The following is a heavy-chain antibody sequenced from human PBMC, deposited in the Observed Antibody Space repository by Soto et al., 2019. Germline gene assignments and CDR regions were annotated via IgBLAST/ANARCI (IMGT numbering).Heavy chain of an antibody. CDR2: ISYSGST. CDR1: GASINSYY. CDR3: ARDEVDGYNRLYGTDV. Sequence: PSETLSLTCTVSGASINSYYWSWIRQPPGKGLEWIGFISYSGSTNRNPSLKSRVTISVDTSKKQFSLELRSVTAEDMAIYYCARDEVDGYNRLYGTDVGGQGIMVAVYS. D-gene: IGHD2-21*01. V-gene: IGHV4-59*01. J-gene: IGHJ6*02.